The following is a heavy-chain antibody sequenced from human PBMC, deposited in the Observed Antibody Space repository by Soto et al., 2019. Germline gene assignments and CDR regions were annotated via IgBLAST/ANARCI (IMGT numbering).Heavy chain of an antibody. CDR2: IYPGDSDT. CDR3: ARVIAARPVYYYYGMDV. V-gene: IGHV5-51*01. D-gene: IGHD6-6*01. CDR1: GYSFTSYW. J-gene: IGHJ6*02. Sequence: GESLKISCKGSGYSFTSYWIGWVRQMPGKGLEWMGIIYPGDSDTRYSPSFQGQVTISAGKSISTAYLQWSSLKASDTAMYYCARVIAARPVYYYYGMDVWGQGTTVTVFS.